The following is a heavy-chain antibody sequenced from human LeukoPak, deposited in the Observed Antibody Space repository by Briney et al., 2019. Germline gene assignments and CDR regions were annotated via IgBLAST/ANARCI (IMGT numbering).Heavy chain of an antibody. Sequence: PGGSLRLSCAASGFTFSSYGMSWVRQAPGKGLEWVSDISGSGGTTYYADSVKGRFTISRDNSKNTLYLQMNSLRVDDTAVYYCARDRRQFDYWGQGTLVSVPS. J-gene: IGHJ4*02. CDR2: ISGSGGTT. V-gene: IGHV3-23*01. CDR1: GFTFSSYG. CDR3: ARDRRQFDY. D-gene: IGHD1-1*01.